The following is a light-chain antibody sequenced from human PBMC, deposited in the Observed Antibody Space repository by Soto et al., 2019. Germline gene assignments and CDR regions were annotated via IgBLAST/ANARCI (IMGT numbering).Light chain of an antibody. J-gene: IGLJ1*01. CDR3: SSYTSSSTLVV. V-gene: IGLV2-14*01. Sequence: QSALTQPASVSGSPGQSITISCTGTSSDVGGYNYVSWYQQHPGKAPKLMIYDVSNRPSGVSNRFSGSKSGNTASLTISGLQAEDEADYYCSSYTSSSTLVVFGTGPTVTVL. CDR1: SSDVGGYNY. CDR2: DVS.